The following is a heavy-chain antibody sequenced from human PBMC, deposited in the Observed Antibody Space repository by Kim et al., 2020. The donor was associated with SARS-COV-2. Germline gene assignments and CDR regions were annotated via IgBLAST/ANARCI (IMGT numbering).Heavy chain of an antibody. V-gene: IGHV3-30*04. CDR3: ARDTRGSGAENGFDP. Sequence: DAVKGRFTISRDNSKNTLYLQMNRLRAGDTAVYYCARDTRGSGAENGFDPWGQGTLVTVSS. D-gene: IGHD3-10*01. J-gene: IGHJ5*02.